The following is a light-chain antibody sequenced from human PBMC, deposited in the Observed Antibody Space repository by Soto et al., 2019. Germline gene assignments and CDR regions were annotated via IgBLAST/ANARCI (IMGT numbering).Light chain of an antibody. Sequence: HMAQSPSTLSAFVGGKVNITRRASQSIINYLAWYQQKPGKAPKLLIYDVSSLESGVPSRFSVSGSGTEFTLTISSLQPEDFATDYCQQYDSNWTFGQGTKVDIK. J-gene: IGKJ1*01. V-gene: IGKV1-5*01. CDR3: QQYDSNWT. CDR1: QSIINY. CDR2: DVS.